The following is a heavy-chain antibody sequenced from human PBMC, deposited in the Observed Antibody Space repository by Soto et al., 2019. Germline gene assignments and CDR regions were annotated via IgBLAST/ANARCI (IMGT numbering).Heavy chain of an antibody. CDR1: GFTFDDYA. CDR2: ISWNSGSI. Sequence: ESGGGLVQPGRSLRLSCAASGFTFDDYAMHWVRQAPGKGLEWVSGISWNSGSIGYADSVKGRFTISRDNAKNSLYLQMNSLRAEDTALYYCAKLAGYCSGGSCYSSTTDYWGQGTLVTVSS. D-gene: IGHD2-15*01. J-gene: IGHJ4*02. CDR3: AKLAGYCSGGSCYSSTTDY. V-gene: IGHV3-9*01.